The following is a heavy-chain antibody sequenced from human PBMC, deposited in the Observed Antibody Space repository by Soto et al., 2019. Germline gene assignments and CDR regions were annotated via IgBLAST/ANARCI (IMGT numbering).Heavy chain of an antibody. CDR2: INAGNGNT. J-gene: IGHJ5*02. D-gene: IGHD6-6*01. CDR1: RDAFTGYS. V-gene: IGHV1-3*01. CDR3: AKSDSSSSSIWFDP. Sequence: ESRDAFTGYSMHWPCHATGQRLEWMGWINAGNGNTNYSQKSQGRVTITRDTSASTAYMELSSLRSEDTAVYYCAKSDSSSSSIWFDPWGKGSLVTVSS.